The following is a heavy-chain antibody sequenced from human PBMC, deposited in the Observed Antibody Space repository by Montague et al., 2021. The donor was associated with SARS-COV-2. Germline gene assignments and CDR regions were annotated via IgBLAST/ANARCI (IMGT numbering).Heavy chain of an antibody. J-gene: IGHJ5*02. CDR3: AKSFSGTRNWFDI. CDR2: ISGFGGGT. D-gene: IGHD1-14*01. CDR1: GFIFTNYG. V-gene: IGHV3-23*01. Sequence: SLRLACAASGFIFTNYGMHWLRRAPGKGLESVAGISGFGGGTYYSDSVKGRFTISRATSNSTLFLQMDGLRAEDTAIYYCAKSFSGTRNWFDIWGQGTLVTVSS.